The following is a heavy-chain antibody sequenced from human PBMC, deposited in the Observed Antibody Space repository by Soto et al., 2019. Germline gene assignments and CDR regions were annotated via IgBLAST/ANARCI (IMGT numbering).Heavy chain of an antibody. D-gene: IGHD3-22*01. V-gene: IGHV4-31*03. CDR3: ARDGGQSTYYYDSSGYYYFDY. CDR1: GGSISSGGYY. Sequence: SETLSLTCTVSGGSISSGGYYWSWIRQHPGKGVEWIGYIYYSGSTYYNPSLKSRVTISVDTSKNQFSLKLSSVTAADTAVYYCARDGGQSTYYYDSSGYYYFDYWGQGTLVTVSS. J-gene: IGHJ4*02. CDR2: IYYSGST.